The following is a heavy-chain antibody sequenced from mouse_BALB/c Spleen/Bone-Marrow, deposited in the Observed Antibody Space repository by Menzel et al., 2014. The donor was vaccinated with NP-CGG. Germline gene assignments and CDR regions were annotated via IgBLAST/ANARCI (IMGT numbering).Heavy chain of an antibody. Sequence: VQLEESGAGLVKPGGSLKLSCAASGFAFSSYAMPWVKQTPAKRLEWVAFISTYYGDASYNQKFKGKATMTVDKSSSTAYMELARLTSEDSAIYYCARDAMDYWGQGTSVTVSS. CDR1: GFAFSSYA. CDR2: ISTYYGDA. J-gene: IGHJ4*01. CDR3: ARDAMDY. V-gene: IGHV1S137*01.